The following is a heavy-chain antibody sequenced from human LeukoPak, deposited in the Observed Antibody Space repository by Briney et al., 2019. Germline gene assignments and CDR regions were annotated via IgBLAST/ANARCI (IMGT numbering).Heavy chain of an antibody. CDR1: GFTFSSYS. J-gene: IGHJ6*03. CDR3: ARSTSPYYYMDV. D-gene: IGHD5/OR15-5a*01. Sequence: GGSLRLSCAASGFTFSSYSMNWVRQAPGKGLEWVPSSSSSSGYIYYADSVKGRFTISRDNAKTSLYLQMNSLRAEDTAVYYCARSTSPYYYMDVWGKGTTVTISS. CDR2: SSSSSGYI. V-gene: IGHV3-21*01.